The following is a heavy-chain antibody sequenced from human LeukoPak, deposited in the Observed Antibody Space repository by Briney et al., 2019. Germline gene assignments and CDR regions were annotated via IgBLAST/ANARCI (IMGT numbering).Heavy chain of an antibody. V-gene: IGHV1-2*02. CDR3: ARDSTEIAARPVGWFDP. CDR1: GYTFTGYY. D-gene: IGHD6-6*01. CDR2: INPNSGGT. J-gene: IGHJ5*02. Sequence: AASVKVSCKASGYTFTGYYMHWVRQAPGQGPEWMGWINPNSGGTNYAQKFQGRVTMTRDTSISTAYMELSRLRSDDTAVYYCARDSTEIAARPVGWFDPWGQGTLVTVSS.